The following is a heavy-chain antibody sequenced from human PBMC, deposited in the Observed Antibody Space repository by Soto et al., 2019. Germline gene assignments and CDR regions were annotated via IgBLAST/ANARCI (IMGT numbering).Heavy chain of an antibody. J-gene: IGHJ6*02. CDR1: GFTSSNYF. V-gene: IGHV3-30*04. Sequence: QVQLVESGGGVVQPGRSLRLSCVASGFTSSNYFMHWVRQAPGKGLEWVALISYDGSNNHYTDSVKGRFTISRDNSKNTLYLQMNSLRGADTAVYFCARGDPYYGMDVWGQGTTVTVSS. CDR2: ISYDGSNN. CDR3: ARGDPYYGMDV.